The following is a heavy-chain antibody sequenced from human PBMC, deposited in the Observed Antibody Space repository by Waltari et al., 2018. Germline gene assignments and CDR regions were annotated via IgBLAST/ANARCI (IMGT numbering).Heavy chain of an antibody. D-gene: IGHD6-13*01. CDR2: ISGSSSTI. Sequence: EVQLVESGGGLVQSGGSLGLSCAASGFTLSSYYMNWVRQAPGKGLEWISYISGSSSTIYYADSVKGRFTISRDNAKNSLYLQMNSLRAEDAAVYYCARGSVSGSSNYYYYYMDVWGKGTTVSVSS. J-gene: IGHJ6*03. V-gene: IGHV3-48*04. CDR1: GFTLSSYY. CDR3: ARGSVSGSSNYYYYYMDV.